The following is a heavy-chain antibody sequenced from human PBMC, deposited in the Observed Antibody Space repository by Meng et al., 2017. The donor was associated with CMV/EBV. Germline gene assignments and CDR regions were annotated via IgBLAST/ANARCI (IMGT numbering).Heavy chain of an antibody. CDR1: GGSISSSSYY. CDR2: IYYSGST. V-gene: IGHV4-39*07. CDR3: AREGNYYGSGSYYAY. J-gene: IGHJ4*02. Sequence: QLRRQESCPGLVRPSETLSLTCTVSGGSISSSSYYWGWIRQPPGKGLEWIGSIYYSGSTYYNPSLKSRDTISVDTSKNQFSLKLSSVTAADTAVYYCAREGNYYGSGSYYAYWGQGTLVTVSS. D-gene: IGHD3-10*01.